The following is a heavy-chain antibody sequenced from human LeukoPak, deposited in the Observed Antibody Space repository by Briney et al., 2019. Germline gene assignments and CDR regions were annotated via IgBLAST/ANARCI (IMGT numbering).Heavy chain of an antibody. CDR2: INHSGST. Sequence: SETLSLTCAVYGGSFSGYYWSWIRQPPGKGLEWIGEINHSGSTNYNPSLKSRVTISVDTSKNQFSLKLSSVTAADTAVYYCARQPGRGYSYGPYYYYYMDVWGKGTTVTISS. CDR3: ARQPGRGYSYGPYYYYYMDV. CDR1: GGSFSGYY. D-gene: IGHD5-18*01. J-gene: IGHJ6*03. V-gene: IGHV4-34*01.